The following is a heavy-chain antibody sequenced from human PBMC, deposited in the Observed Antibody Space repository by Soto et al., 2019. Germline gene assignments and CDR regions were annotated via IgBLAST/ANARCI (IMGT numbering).Heavy chain of an antibody. Sequence: GGSLRLSCAGSGFSFSSYAMSWVRQGPEKGLEWVSALSDSGVSPYYADSVKGRFTISRDNSKNTFYLQMDSLRVEDTALYYCAKMTSDSYGRNYGMDVWGQGTTVTVSS. CDR3: AKMTSDSYGRNYGMDV. V-gene: IGHV3-23*01. CDR2: LSDSGVSP. CDR1: GFSFSSYA. J-gene: IGHJ6*02. D-gene: IGHD5-18*01.